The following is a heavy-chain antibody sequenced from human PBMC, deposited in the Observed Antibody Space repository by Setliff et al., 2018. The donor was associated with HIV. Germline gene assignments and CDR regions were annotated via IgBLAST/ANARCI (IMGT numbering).Heavy chain of an antibody. CDR2: IYHSGRT. V-gene: IGHV4-39*07. CDR3: ARDQPQDYDSLTGYYTGRYFDY. CDR1: GGSISSNSYY. J-gene: IGHJ4*03. D-gene: IGHD3-9*01. Sequence: SETLSLTCTVSGGSISSNSYYWGWIRQPPGKGLEWIGSIYHSGRTYYNPSLKSRVTISVDTSKNQFSLKLTSVTAADTAVYSCARDQPQDYDSLTGYYTGRYFDYWVPETLLVTVSS.